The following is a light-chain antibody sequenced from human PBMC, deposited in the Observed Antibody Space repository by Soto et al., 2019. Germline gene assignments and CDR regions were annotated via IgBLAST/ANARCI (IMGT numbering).Light chain of an antibody. CDR2: GAS. Sequence: DIVLTQSPGTLSLSPGERATLSCRASQSVSSSYLAWYQQKPGQAPRLLIYGASTRATGIPDRFSGSGSGTEFTLTISSLQPDDSATYYCQQYESYSWTFGQGTKVDI. CDR3: QQYESYSWT. J-gene: IGKJ1*01. V-gene: IGKV3-20*01. CDR1: QSVSSSY.